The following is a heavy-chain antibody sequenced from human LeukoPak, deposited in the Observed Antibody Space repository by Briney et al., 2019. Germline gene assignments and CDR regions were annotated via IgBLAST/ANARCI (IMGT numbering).Heavy chain of an antibody. V-gene: IGHV5-51*01. J-gene: IGHJ4*02. CDR3: ARLGPDIKETYYFDY. D-gene: IGHD3-9*01. Sequence: GESLKISCKGSGYSFTSYWIGWVRQMPGRGLEWMGIIYPGDSDTRYSPSFQGQVTISADKSISTAYLQWSSLKASDTAMYYCARLGPDIKETYYFDYWGQGTLVTVSS. CDR2: IYPGDSDT. CDR1: GYSFTSYW.